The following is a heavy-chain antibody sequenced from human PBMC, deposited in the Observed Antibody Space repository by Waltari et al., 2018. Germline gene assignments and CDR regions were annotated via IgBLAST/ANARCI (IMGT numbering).Heavy chain of an antibody. V-gene: IGHV4-59*01. CDR2: IYYSGST. CDR3: ARDTYGTGVDY. D-gene: IGHD4-17*01. Sequence: QVQLQESGPGLVTPSETLSLTCTVSGGSISSYSWSWIRQPPGKGLEWIVYIYYSGSTNYNPSLKSRVTISVDTSKNQFSLKLSSVTAADTAVYYCARDTYGTGVDYWGQGTLVTVSS. CDR1: GGSISSYS. J-gene: IGHJ4*02.